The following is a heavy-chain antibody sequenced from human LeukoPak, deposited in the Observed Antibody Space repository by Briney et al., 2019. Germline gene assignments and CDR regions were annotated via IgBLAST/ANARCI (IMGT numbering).Heavy chain of an antibody. V-gene: IGHV4-34*01. CDR1: GGSLSGYY. CDR3: ARQTTSGYLDY. D-gene: IGHD3-22*01. CDR2: INHSGST. J-gene: IGHJ4*02. Sequence: SETLSLTCSVYGGSLSGYYWSWIRQTPGKGLELIGEINHSGSTTYYPSFKSRVTISVDTSKNQFSLKLNSVTAADRALYYCARQTTSGYLDYWGQGTLVTVS.